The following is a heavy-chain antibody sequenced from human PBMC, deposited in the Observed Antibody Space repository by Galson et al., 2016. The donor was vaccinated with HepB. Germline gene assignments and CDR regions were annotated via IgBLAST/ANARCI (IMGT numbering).Heavy chain of an antibody. Sequence: TLSLTCAVSRVSITTAGYAWTWLRQAPGKGLEWIGYIFYGGNTYYKTSLKSRVAISLDTSKNHFSLKLTYVTAADTAVYYCARGPNLRYYFDQWGQGALVTVSS. CDR3: ARGPNLRYYFDQ. CDR2: IFYGGNT. J-gene: IGHJ4*02. D-gene: IGHD4-17*01. CDR1: RVSITTAGYA. V-gene: IGHV4-30-2*01.